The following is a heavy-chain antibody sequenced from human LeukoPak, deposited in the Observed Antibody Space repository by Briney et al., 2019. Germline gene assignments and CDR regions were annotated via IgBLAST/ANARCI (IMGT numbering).Heavy chain of an antibody. J-gene: IGHJ3*02. CDR3: AKEVWRGSDSGRTRGAFDI. Sequence: PGRSLRLSCAASGFTFDDYAMHWVRQAPGKGLEWVSGISWNSGSIGYADSVKGRFTISRDNAKNSLYLQMNSLRAEDTALYYCAKEVWRGSDSGRTRGAFDIWGQGTMVTVSS. V-gene: IGHV3-9*01. D-gene: IGHD1-26*01. CDR2: ISWNSGSI. CDR1: GFTFDDYA.